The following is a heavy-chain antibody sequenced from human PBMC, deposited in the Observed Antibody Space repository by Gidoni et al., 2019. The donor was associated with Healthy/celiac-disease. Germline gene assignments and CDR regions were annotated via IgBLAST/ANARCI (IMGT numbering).Heavy chain of an antibody. CDR3: ASSIAAAGTRYYYGMDV. Sequence: QVQLVESGGGVVQPGRSLRLSCAASGFTFRSYGMHWVRQAPGKGLEWVAVIWYDGSNKYYADSVKGRFTISRDNSKNTLYLQMNSLRAEDTAVYYCASSIAAAGTRYYYGMDVWGQGTTVTVSS. J-gene: IGHJ6*02. CDR1: GFTFRSYG. V-gene: IGHV3-33*01. CDR2: IWYDGSNK. D-gene: IGHD6-13*01.